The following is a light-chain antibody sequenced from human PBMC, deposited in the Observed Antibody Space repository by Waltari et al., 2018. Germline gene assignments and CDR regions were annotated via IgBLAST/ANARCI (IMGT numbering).Light chain of an antibody. CDR1: GEYSAYA. J-gene: IGLJ3*02. V-gene: IGLV4-69*01. CDR3: QTWGTGIQV. Sequence: LVLTQSPSASASLGASVKLTCSLPGEYSAYAIAWHQNQPLKGPRYFMTVNSDDRHKKGDVLSERFSVPISYLDRSLFIARLQSDDEADYFCQTWGTGIQVFGSGTRLTVL. CDR2: VNSDDRH.